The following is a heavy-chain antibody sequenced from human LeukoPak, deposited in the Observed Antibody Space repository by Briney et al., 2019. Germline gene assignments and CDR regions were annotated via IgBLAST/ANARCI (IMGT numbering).Heavy chain of an antibody. V-gene: IGHV3-9*03. CDR2: ISWNSGSI. CDR1: GLTFDDYA. Sequence: GGSLRLSCAASGLTFDDYAMHWVRQAPGKGLEWVSGISWNSGSIGYADSVKGRFTISRDNAKNSLYLQMNSLRAEDMALYYCAKGEITMVRGVITNWGQGTLVTVSS. D-gene: IGHD3-10*01. CDR3: AKGEITMVRGVITN. J-gene: IGHJ4*02.